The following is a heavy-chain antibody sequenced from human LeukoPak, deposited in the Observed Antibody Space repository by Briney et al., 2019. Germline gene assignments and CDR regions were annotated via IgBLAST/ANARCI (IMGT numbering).Heavy chain of an antibody. J-gene: IGHJ4*02. Sequence: GGSLRLSCAASGFTFSSYSMNWVRQAPGKGLEWVSSISSSSSYIYYADSVKGRFTISRDNAKNSLYLQMNSLRAEDTAVYYCARGDRLGAMGGYWGQGTLVTVSS. D-gene: IGHD1-26*01. CDR2: ISSSSSYI. V-gene: IGHV3-21*01. CDR3: ARGDRLGAMGGY. CDR1: GFTFSSYS.